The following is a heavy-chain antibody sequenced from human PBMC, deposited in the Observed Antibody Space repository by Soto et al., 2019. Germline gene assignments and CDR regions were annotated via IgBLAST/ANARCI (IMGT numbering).Heavy chain of an antibody. CDR1: GGSISSYY. Sequence: QVQLQESGPGLVKPSETLSLTCNVSGGSISSYYLSWIRQPPGKGLEYIGRVYNRGSTIHSPSLKSRAAISVDTYKNQFSLKLTTLTAADTAVYYCAGGSSLCWECFHHWGQGILITVSS. D-gene: IGHD2-2*01. CDR3: AGGSSLCWECFHH. CDR2: VYNRGST. J-gene: IGHJ1*01. V-gene: IGHV4-59*01.